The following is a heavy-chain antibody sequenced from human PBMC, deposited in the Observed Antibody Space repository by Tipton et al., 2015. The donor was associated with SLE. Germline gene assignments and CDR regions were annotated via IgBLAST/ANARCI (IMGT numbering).Heavy chain of an antibody. D-gene: IGHD1-1*01. CDR2: IWYDGSNK. V-gene: IGHV3-33*01. CDR1: GFTFSSYG. CDR3: ARKLRNAHDS. J-gene: IGHJ4*02. Sequence: SLRLSCAASGFTFSSYGMHWVRQAPGKGLEWVAVIWYDGSNKYYADSVKGRFTISRDNAKNLLYLQMDSLRTEDTAVFYCARKLRNAHDSWGQGTLVTVSS.